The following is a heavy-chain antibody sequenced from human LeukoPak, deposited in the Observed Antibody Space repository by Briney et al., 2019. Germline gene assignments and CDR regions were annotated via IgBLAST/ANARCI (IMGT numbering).Heavy chain of an antibody. CDR3: ARDPPYSGSHASATYIDY. CDR2: ISGSGGST. V-gene: IGHV3-23*01. Sequence: PGGSLRLSCAASGFTFSSYAMSWVRQAPGKGLEWVSAISGSGGSTYYAASVKGRFTISRDNSKNTLYLQMNSLRAEDTAVYYCARDPPYSGSHASATYIDYWGQGTLVTVSS. J-gene: IGHJ4*02. CDR1: GFTFSSYA. D-gene: IGHD6-6*01.